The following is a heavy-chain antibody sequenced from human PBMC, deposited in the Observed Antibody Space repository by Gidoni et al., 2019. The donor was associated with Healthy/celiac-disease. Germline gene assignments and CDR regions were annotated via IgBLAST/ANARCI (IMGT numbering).Heavy chain of an antibody. CDR3: ARGSRAWLRGYFDY. V-gene: IGHV4-34*01. CDR1: GGSFSGYY. D-gene: IGHD5-12*01. J-gene: IGHJ4*02. CDR2: INHSGST. Sequence: QVQLQQWCAGLLKPSETLSLTCAVYGGSFSGYYWSWIRQPPGKGLEWIGEINHSGSTNYNPSLKSRGTISVDTSKTQFSLKLSSVTAADTAVYYCARGSRAWLRGYFDYWGQGTLVTVSA.